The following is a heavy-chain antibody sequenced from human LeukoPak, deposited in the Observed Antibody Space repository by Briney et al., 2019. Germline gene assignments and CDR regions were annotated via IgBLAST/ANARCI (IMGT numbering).Heavy chain of an antibody. CDR2: IYSGGST. Sequence: GGSLRLSCAASGFTVSSNYMSWVRQAPGKRLEWVSVIYSGGSTYYADSVKGRFTISRDNPKNTLYLQMNSLRAEDTAVYYCARVPTAAGTSWGQGTLVTVSS. J-gene: IGHJ4*02. V-gene: IGHV3-53*01. CDR3: ARVPTAAGTS. D-gene: IGHD6-13*01. CDR1: GFTVSSNY.